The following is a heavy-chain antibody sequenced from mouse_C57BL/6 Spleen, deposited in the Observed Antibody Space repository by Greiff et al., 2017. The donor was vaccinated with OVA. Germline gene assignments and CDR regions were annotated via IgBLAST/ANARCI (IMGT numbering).Heavy chain of an antibody. J-gene: IGHJ3*01. Sequence: VQLQQSGPVLVKPGASVKMSCKASGYTFTDYYMNWVKQSHGKSLEWIGVINPYNGGTSYNQKFKGKATLTVDKSSSTAYMELNSLTSEDSAVYYCALYYGNLAWFAYWGQGTLVTVSA. CDR3: ALYYGNLAWFAY. V-gene: IGHV1-19*01. CDR2: INPYNGGT. CDR1: GYTFTDYY. D-gene: IGHD2-1*01.